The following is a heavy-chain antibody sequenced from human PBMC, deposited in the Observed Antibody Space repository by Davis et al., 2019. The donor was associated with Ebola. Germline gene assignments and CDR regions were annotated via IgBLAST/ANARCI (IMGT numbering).Heavy chain of an antibody. CDR2: ASHDGTTT. V-gene: IGHV3-30*04. CDR1: GFPFSNYA. D-gene: IGHD3-16*01. CDR3: AKDGGNQMSTHNWFDT. J-gene: IGHJ5*02. Sequence: GESLKISCATSGFPFSNYAMHWVRQTPDKGLEWVAVASHDGTTTYYEDSVKGRFTISRDISKSTLFMEMNSLTAEDTAVYYCAKDGGNQMSTHNWFDTWGQGTLVTVSS.